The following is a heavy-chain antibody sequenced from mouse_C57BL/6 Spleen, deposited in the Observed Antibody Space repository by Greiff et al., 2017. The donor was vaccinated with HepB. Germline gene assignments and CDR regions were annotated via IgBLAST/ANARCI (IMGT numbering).Heavy chain of an antibody. CDR2: IHPNSGST. CDR3: ARSRYYGNYEGMDY. CDR1: GYTFTSYW. V-gene: IGHV1-64*01. Sequence: QVQLQQPGAELVKPGASVKLSCKASGYTFTSYWMHWVKQRPGQGLEWIGMIHPNSGSTNYNEKFKSKATLTVDKSSSTAYMQLSSLTSEDSAVYYCARSRYYGNYEGMDYWGQGTSVTVSS. D-gene: IGHD2-1*01. J-gene: IGHJ4*01.